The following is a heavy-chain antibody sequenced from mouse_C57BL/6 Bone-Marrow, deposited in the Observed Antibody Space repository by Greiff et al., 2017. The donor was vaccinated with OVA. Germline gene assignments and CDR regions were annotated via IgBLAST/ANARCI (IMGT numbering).Heavy chain of an antibody. CDR3: VLRVYYFDY. CDR1: GYAFSSSW. J-gene: IGHJ2*01. Sequence: QVQLQQSGPELVKPGASVKISCKASGYAFSSSWMNWVKQRPGKGLEWIGRIYPGDGDTNYNGKCKGKATLTADKSSSTAYMQLSSLTSEDSAVYFCVLRVYYFDYWGQGTTLTVSS. CDR2: IYPGDGDT. D-gene: IGHD1-1*01. V-gene: IGHV1-82*01.